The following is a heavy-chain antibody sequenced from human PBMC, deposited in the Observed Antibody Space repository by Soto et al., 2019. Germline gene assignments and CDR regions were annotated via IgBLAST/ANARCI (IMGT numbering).Heavy chain of an antibody. D-gene: IGHD3-10*01. CDR1: GFSFSSYA. J-gene: IGHJ6*02. CDR3: AGELLYGSGSHDYLYYGMDV. Sequence: QVQLVESGGGVVQPGKSLRLSCAASGFSFSSYAMHWVRQAPGKGLQWVALIWFDGSKTYYADSVKGRFTISRDSSKNTLDLQMNSLRAEDTAVYYCAGELLYGSGSHDYLYYGMDVWGQGTTVTVSS. CDR2: IWFDGSKT. V-gene: IGHV3-33*01.